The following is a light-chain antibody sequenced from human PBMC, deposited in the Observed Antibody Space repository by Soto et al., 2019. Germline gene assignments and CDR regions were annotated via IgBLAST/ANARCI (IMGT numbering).Light chain of an antibody. V-gene: IGLV1-40*01. Sequence: QSVLTQPPSVSGAQGQRVTISCAGSSSNIGAGYDVHWYQHLPGTAPKLLIYDNNNRPSGVPDRFSGSKSGTSASLAITGLQAEDEADYYCQSYDSSLSAPYVFGTGTKVTVL. CDR2: DNN. CDR3: QSYDSSLSAPYV. J-gene: IGLJ1*01. CDR1: SSNIGAGYD.